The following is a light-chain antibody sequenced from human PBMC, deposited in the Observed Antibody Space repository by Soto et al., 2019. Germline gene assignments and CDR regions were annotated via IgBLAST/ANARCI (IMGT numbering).Light chain of an antibody. CDR3: QQRGNWPLT. CDR1: QSVSSY. J-gene: IGKJ4*01. Sequence: EIVLTQSPATLSLSPGERATLSCRASQSVSSYLGWYQQKPGQAPRLLIYDASNRATGIPDRFSGSGSGTDFTLTISSLEPEDFAVYYCQQRGNWPLTFGGGTKVEIK. CDR2: DAS. V-gene: IGKV3-11*01.